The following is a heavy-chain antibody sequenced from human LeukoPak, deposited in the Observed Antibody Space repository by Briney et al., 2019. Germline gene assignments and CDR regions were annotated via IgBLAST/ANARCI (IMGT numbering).Heavy chain of an antibody. J-gene: IGHJ3*02. Sequence: PGGSLRLSCAASGFTFSTYNMNWVRQAPGKGLEWVSSISSSSSYIYYADSVKGRFTISRDNAKNSLYLQMNSLRAEDTAVYYCASAPGVDFGWGTETRGSGYYYEGAFDIWGQGTMVTVSS. CDR2: ISSSSSYI. V-gene: IGHV3-21*04. CDR1: GFTFSTYN. CDR3: ASAPGVDFGWGTETRGSGYYYEGAFDI. D-gene: IGHD3-22*01.